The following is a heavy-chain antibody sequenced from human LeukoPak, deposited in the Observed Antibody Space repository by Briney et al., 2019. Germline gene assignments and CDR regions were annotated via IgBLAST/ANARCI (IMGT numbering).Heavy chain of an antibody. CDR1: GFTFSSYA. CDR3: ARDGIVPAGEVGYFDY. V-gene: IGHV3-30-3*01. CDR2: ISYDGSNK. D-gene: IGHD2-2*01. Sequence: GRSLRLSCAASGFTFSSYAMQGVREAPGKGLEWVAVISYDGSNKYYADSVKGRFTISRDNSKNTLYLQMNSLRAEDTAVYYCARDGIVPAGEVGYFDYWGQGTLVTVSS. J-gene: IGHJ4*02.